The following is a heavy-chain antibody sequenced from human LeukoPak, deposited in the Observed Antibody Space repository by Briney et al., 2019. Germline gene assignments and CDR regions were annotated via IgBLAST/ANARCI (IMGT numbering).Heavy chain of an antibody. V-gene: IGHV4-59*01. D-gene: IGHD3-22*01. Sequence: SETLSLTCTVSGGSISSYYWSWIRQPPGKGLEWIGYIYYSGSTNYNPSLKSRVTISVDTSKNQFSLKLSSVTAADTAVYYCARSSEDYDSSGYYYNWGQGTLVTVSS. CDR2: IYYSGST. CDR1: GGSISSYY. CDR3: ARSSEDYDSSGYYYN. J-gene: IGHJ4*02.